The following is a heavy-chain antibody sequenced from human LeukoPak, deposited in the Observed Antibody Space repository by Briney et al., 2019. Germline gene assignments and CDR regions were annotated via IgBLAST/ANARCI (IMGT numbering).Heavy chain of an antibody. D-gene: IGHD3-22*01. V-gene: IGHV3-23*01. CDR1: GFTFSNFA. CDR2: ISGSGDST. CDR3: VKGYYYDSSGYYPLDY. J-gene: IGHJ4*02. Sequence: GGSLRLSCAASGFTFSNFALSWVRQAPGEGLEWVSSISGSGDSTYSADSVKGRFTISRDNSKNTLYLRMNSLRAEDTAVYYCVKGYYYDSSGYYPLDYWGQGTLVTVSS.